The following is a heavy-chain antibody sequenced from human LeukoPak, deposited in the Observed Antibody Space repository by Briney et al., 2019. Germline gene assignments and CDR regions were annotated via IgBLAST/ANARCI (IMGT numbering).Heavy chain of an antibody. Sequence: PSETLSLTCAVYGGSFSGYYWSWIRQPPGKGLEWIGEINHSGSTNYNPSLKSRVTISVDTSKNQFSLKLSSVTAADTAVYYCARLADYVWGSYRSGDYWGQGTLVTVSS. D-gene: IGHD3-16*02. CDR2: INHSGST. CDR1: GGSFSGYY. V-gene: IGHV4-34*01. J-gene: IGHJ4*02. CDR3: ARLADYVWGSYRSGDY.